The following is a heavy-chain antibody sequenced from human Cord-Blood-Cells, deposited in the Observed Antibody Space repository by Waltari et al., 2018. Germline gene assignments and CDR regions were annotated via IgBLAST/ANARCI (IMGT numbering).Heavy chain of an antibody. CDR3: ARLRVVPAAIAFFDY. D-gene: IGHD2-2*02. Sequence: QVQLQQWGAGLLKPSETLSLTCAVYGGSFSGNYWCWTRQPPGQGLEWVGEIHHSGSTNYNPSLKSRVTRSGDTSKNRFSLKLSSVTAADTAVYYCARLRVVPAAIAFFDYWGQGTLVTVSS. CDR2: IHHSGST. CDR1: GGSFSGNY. V-gene: IGHV4-34*01. J-gene: IGHJ4*02.